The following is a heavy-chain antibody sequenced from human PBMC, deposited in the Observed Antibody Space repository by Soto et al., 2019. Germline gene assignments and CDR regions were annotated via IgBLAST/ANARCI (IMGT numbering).Heavy chain of an antibody. CDR3: ARANPTRARSSSDFRLGRSGGMDV. V-gene: IGHV5-51*01. Sequence: LGEARKLSGNGSGYSLTGHCIGWVRPLLGKGLSWLGVLYPGDSDTRYSPSFQGQVTISADKSISTAYLQWSSLKASDTAMYYCARANPTRARSSSDFRLGRSGGMDVWGQGTTVTGSS. D-gene: IGHD6-6*01. CDR2: LYPGDSDT. J-gene: IGHJ6*02. CDR1: GYSLTGHC.